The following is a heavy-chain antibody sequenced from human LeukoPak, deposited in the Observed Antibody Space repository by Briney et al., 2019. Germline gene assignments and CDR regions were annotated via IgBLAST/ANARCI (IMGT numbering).Heavy chain of an antibody. CDR3: ARDPPPNRFGEEQDDY. D-gene: IGHD3-10*01. Sequence: ASVKVSCKASGYTFTGYYMHLVRQAPGQGLEWMGCINPNSGGTNYAQKFQGRVTMTRDTSISTAYMELSRLRSDDTAVYYCARDPPPNRFGEEQDDYWGQGTLVTVSS. V-gene: IGHV1-2*02. J-gene: IGHJ4*02. CDR1: GYTFTGYY. CDR2: INPNSGGT.